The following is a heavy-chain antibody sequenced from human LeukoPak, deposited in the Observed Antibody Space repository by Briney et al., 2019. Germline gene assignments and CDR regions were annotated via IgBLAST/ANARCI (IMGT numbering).Heavy chain of an antibody. Sequence: GGSLRLSCAGSGFIFSNYAMHWVRQPPGKGLEWVAVISNDGNNKYYPDSVKGRFTISRDNSRNTLYLQMNSLRTEDTAVYYCARDYQHYYVSRSYYNYFFDYSGQGSLVTVSS. J-gene: IGHJ4*02. V-gene: IGHV3-30-3*01. CDR1: GFIFSNYA. CDR3: ARDYQHYYVSRSYYNYFFDY. CDR2: ISNDGNNK. D-gene: IGHD3-10*01.